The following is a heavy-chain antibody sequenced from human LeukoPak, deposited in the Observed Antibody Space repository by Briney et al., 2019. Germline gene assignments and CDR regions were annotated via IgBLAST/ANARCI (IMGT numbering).Heavy chain of an antibody. CDR2: ISGSGGST. CDR3: ARDGHYDILTGYFQD. D-gene: IGHD3-9*01. J-gene: IGHJ1*01. CDR1: GFTFSSYA. Sequence: SCKASGFTFSSYAMSWVRQAPGKGLEWVSAISGSGGSTYYADSVKGRFTISRDNSKNTLYLQMNSLRAEDTAVYYCARDGHYDILTGYFQDWGQGTLVTVSS. V-gene: IGHV3-23*01.